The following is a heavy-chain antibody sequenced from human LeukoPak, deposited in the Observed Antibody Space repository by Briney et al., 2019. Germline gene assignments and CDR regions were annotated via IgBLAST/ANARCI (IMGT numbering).Heavy chain of an antibody. CDR2: ISWNSGSI. CDR1: GFNFDDYA. J-gene: IGHJ4*02. CDR3: AKEGYGDYNLPWFDY. D-gene: IGHD4-17*01. Sequence: GGSLRLSCAASGFNFDDYAMHWVRQAPGKGLEWVSGISWNSGSIGYADSVKGRFTISRDNAKNSLYLQMNSLRAEDTALYYCAKEGYGDYNLPWFDYWGQGTLVTVSS. V-gene: IGHV3-9*01.